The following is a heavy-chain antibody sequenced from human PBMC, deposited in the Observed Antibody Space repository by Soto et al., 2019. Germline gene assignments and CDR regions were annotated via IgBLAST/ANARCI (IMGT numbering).Heavy chain of an antibody. J-gene: IGHJ6*02. CDR1: GGTFSSYA. Sequence: ASVKVSCKASGGTFSSYAISWVRQAPGQGLEWMGGIIPIFGTANYAQKFQGRVTITADESTSTAYMELSSLRSEDTAVYYCARDYGSGSYAPSGRYYCYGMDVWGQGTTVTVSS. D-gene: IGHD3-10*01. CDR3: ARDYGSGSYAPSGRYYCYGMDV. V-gene: IGHV1-69*13. CDR2: IIPIFGTA.